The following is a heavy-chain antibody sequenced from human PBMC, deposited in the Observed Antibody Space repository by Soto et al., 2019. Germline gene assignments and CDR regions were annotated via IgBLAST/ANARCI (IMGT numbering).Heavy chain of an antibody. CDR2: INHSGST. V-gene: IGHV4-34*01. Sequence: PSETLSLTCTVSGGSISSYYRSWIRQPPGTGLEWIGEINHSGSTNYNPSLKSRVTISVDTSKNQFSLKLTSVTAADTAVYYCARDKITGLFDYWGQGTQVTVSS. CDR1: GGSISSYY. CDR3: ARDKITGLFDY. D-gene: IGHD2-8*02. J-gene: IGHJ4*02.